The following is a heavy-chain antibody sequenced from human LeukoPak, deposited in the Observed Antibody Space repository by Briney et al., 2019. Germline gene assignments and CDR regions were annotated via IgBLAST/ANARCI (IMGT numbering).Heavy chain of an antibody. CDR2: INHSGST. J-gene: IGHJ4*02. V-gene: IGHV4-34*01. D-gene: IGHD6-6*01. CDR1: GGSFSGYY. Sequence: SETLSLTCAVYGGSFSGYYWSWIRQPPGKGLEWIGEINHSGSTNYNPSLKSRVTISVDTSNNQFTLKLSSVTAADTAVYYCARGGVPKLKASYSSSSRRLDYWGQGTLVTVSS. CDR3: ARGGVPKLKASYSSSSRRLDY.